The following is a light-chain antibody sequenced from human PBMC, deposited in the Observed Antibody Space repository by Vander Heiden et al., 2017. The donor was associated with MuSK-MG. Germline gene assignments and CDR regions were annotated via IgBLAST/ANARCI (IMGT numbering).Light chain of an antibody. CDR3: QQDDSHPPT. Sequence: DIQMTPSPSPLSASVGDRVTLPCRASHSISSWFAWYQQKPGKAPKVLIYKASNLESVVPSMFSGSGSATEFTLTIISLHPDDCATYYCQQDDSHPPTFGGGTKVEMK. V-gene: IGKV1-5*03. CDR2: KAS. J-gene: IGKJ4*01. CDR1: HSISSW.